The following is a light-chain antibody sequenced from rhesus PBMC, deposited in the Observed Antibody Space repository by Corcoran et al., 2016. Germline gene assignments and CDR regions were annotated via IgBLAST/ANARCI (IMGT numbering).Light chain of an antibody. V-gene: IGKV1-43*02. CDR3: LQYNSDPYS. J-gene: IGKJ2*01. Sequence: DIQMTQSPSSLSASVGDRVTITCRASPVISSYLSWYQQKLEKAPKLLFYDASTLQNGIPSRFSGGGSGTDFTLSISILPPEDFATYYCLQYNSDPYSFGQGTKVEIK. CDR1: PVISSY. CDR2: DAS.